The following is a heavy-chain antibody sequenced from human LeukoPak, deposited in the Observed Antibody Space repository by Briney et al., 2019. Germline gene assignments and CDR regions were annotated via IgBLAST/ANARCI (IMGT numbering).Heavy chain of an antibody. CDR1: GYTFTGYY. Sequence: ASVKVSCKASGYTFTGYYMHWVRQAPGQGLEWMGWINPNSGGTNYAQKFQGRVTMTRDTSISTAYMELSRLISGDTAVYYCARAEALYDSSGYYEDYWGQGTLVTVSS. V-gene: IGHV1-2*02. CDR2: INPNSGGT. CDR3: ARAEALYDSSGYYEDY. D-gene: IGHD3-22*01. J-gene: IGHJ4*02.